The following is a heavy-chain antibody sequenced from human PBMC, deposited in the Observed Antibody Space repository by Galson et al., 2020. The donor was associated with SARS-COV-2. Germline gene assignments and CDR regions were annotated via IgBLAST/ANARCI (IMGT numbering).Heavy chain of an antibody. CDR2: NDSSGST. Sequence: ASETLSLTCTVSGGSISSSGDYWGRNRPPPGRGREWNGSNDSSGSTYYNPSLKRRVTITVDTSKNEVSLNLNPVTAADTAVYYWAGRFLLTKYYFDDWVQGALVTVSS. V-gene: IGHV4-39*01. CDR1: GGSISSSGDY. J-gene: IGHJ4*02. CDR3: AGRFLLTKYYFDD. D-gene: IGHD2-15*01.